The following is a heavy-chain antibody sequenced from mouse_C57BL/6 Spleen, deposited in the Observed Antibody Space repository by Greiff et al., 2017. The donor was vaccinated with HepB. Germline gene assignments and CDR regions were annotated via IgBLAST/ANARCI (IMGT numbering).Heavy chain of an antibody. D-gene: IGHD2-1*01. Sequence: EVNLVESGGGLVKPGGSLKLSCAASGFTFSSYAMSWVRQTPEKRLEWVATISDGGSYTYYPDNVKGRFTISRDNAKNNLYLQMSHLKSEDTAMYYCASPGSYGNYGYFDVWGTGTTVTVSS. CDR1: GFTFSSYA. CDR2: ISDGGSYT. CDR3: ASPGSYGNYGYFDV. J-gene: IGHJ1*03. V-gene: IGHV5-4*03.